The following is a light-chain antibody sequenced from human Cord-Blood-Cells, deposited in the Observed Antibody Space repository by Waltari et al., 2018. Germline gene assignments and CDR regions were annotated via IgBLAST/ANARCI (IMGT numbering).Light chain of an antibody. CDR2: QDS. CDR1: KMGAKY. CDR3: QAWGSSTAG. V-gene: IGLV3-1*01. Sequence: SYELTQPPTVSVSPGQTASITCPGDKMGAKYACWYQQKPGQSPVLVIYQDSQRPSEIPERFSGSHSGNTATLTISGTQAMGVDDYYRQAWGSSTAGFGGWAKLTV. J-gene: IGLJ3*02.